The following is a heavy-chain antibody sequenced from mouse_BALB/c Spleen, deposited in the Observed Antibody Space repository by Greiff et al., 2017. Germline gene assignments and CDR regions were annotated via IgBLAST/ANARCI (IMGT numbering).Heavy chain of an antibody. J-gene: IGHJ4*01. D-gene: IGHD1-1*02. CDR2: IYPGNVNT. V-gene: IGHV1S56*01. CDR1: GYTFTSYY. Sequence: QVQLKESGPELVKPGASVRISCKASGYTFTSYYIHWVKQRPGQGLEWIGWIYPGNVNTKYNEKFKGKATLTADKSSSTAYMQLSSLTSEDSAVYFCAKGEGDYGKGDAMDYWGQGTSVTVSS. CDR3: AKGEGDYGKGDAMDY.